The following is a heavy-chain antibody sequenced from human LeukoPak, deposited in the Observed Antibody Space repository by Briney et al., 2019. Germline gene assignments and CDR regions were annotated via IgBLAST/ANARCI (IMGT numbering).Heavy chain of an antibody. D-gene: IGHD3-22*01. J-gene: IGHJ4*02. V-gene: IGHV4-59*01. CDR1: GGSFNSYY. CDR3: ARMYYFDSSGKFDY. CDR2: MYYSGST. Sequence: SETLSLTCTVSGGSFNSYYWTWIRQPPGKGLEWIGYMYYSGSTKYNPSLKSRVTISIDTSKKQFPLKLTSVTAADTAVYYCARMYYFDSSGKFDYWGQGTLVTVSS.